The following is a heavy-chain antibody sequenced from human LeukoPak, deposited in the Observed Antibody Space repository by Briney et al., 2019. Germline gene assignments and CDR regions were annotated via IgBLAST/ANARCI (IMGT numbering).Heavy chain of an antibody. CDR2: INPSGGST. Sequence: VASVKVSCKASGYTFTSYYMHWVRQAPGQGLEWMGIINPSGGSTNYAQKFQGRVTMTRDTSTSTVYMELSSLRSEDTAVYYCARDCSPNTAMVLFDYWGQGTLVTVSS. J-gene: IGHJ4*02. CDR1: GYTFTSYY. CDR3: ARDCSPNTAMVLFDY. V-gene: IGHV1-46*01. D-gene: IGHD5-18*01.